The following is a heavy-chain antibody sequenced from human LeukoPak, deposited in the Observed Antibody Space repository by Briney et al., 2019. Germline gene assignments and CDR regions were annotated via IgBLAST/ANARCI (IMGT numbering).Heavy chain of an antibody. CDR1: GFTFDDYA. CDR2: ISWNSGSI. V-gene: IGHV3-9*01. CDR3: ARDRSGSQYYIDV. Sequence: GRSLRLSCAASGFTFDDYAMHWVRQAPGKGLEWVSGISWNSGSIGYADSVKGRFTISRDNARNTLYLQMNSLRAEDTAVYYCARDRSGSQYYIDVWGKGATVTVSS. J-gene: IGHJ6*03. D-gene: IGHD1-26*01.